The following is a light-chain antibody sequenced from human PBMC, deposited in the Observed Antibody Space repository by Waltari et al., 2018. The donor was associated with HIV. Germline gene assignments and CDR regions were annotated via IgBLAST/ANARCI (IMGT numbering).Light chain of an antibody. CDR3: LHYKYYPFT. J-gene: IGKJ3*01. CDR1: QRITSS. CDR2: GAS. V-gene: IGKV1-5*03. Sequence: DTQMTQSPSTLSASIGDRVPIPCRASQRITSSLAWYQQNPGKAPKLLVYGASTLPSGVPSKFSGSGSGTEFTLTISSLQPDDFATYYSLHYKYYPFTFGPGTKVDIK.